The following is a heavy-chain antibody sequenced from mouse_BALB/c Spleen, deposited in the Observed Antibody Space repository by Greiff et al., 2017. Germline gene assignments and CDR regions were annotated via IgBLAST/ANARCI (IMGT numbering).Heavy chain of an antibody. D-gene: IGHD3-3*01. V-gene: IGHV5-6*02. CDR2: ISSGGSYT. Sequence: EVMLVESGGDLVKPGGSLKLSCAASGFTFSSYGMSWVRQTPDKRLEWVATISSGGSYTYYPDSVKGRFTISRDNAKNTLYLQMSSLKSEDTAMYYCARHEGTGYYAMDYWGQGTSVTVSS. CDR1: GFTFSSYG. J-gene: IGHJ4*01. CDR3: ARHEGTGYYAMDY.